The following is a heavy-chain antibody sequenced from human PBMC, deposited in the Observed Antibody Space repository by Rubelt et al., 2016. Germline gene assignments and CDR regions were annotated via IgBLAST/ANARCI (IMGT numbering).Heavy chain of an antibody. Sequence: MRRQQWGAGLFRPSQTLSLTCGVYGGSFSNYYWTWIRQPPGKGLEWIGDINKSGNTDYNPSLKSRVTISVDTSKNQFSLKLSSVTAADTAVYYCARLDGSGYLGIDYWSQGTLVTVSS. CDR3: ARLDGSGYLGIDY. CDR2: INKSGNT. J-gene: IGHJ4*02. CDR1: GGSFSNYY. V-gene: IGHV4-34*01. D-gene: IGHD3-10*01.